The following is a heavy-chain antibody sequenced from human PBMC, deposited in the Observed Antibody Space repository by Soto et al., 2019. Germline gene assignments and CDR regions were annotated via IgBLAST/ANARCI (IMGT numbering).Heavy chain of an antibody. CDR1: GGSISSSSYY. CDR3: ARHVVQEVGVAGTSRAFDI. CDR2: IYYSGST. J-gene: IGHJ3*02. Sequence: SETLSLTCTVSGGSISSSSYYWGWIRQPPGKGLEWIGSIYYSGSTYYNPSLKSRVTISVDTSKNQFSLKLSSVTAADTAVYYCARHVVQEVGVAGTSRAFDIWGQGTMVTVSS. V-gene: IGHV4-39*01. D-gene: IGHD6-19*01.